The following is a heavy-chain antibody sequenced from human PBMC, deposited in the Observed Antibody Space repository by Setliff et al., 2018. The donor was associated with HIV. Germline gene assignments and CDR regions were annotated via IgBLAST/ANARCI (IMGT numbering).Heavy chain of an antibody. CDR1: GYTLTSYE. J-gene: IGHJ4*02. V-gene: IGHV1-46*01. D-gene: IGHD2-15*01. CDR3: VREARGGYFDY. CDR2: VIPSTGDT. Sequence: ASVKVSCKASGYTLTSYEINWVRQAPGQGLEWMGIVIPSTGDTNYAQNFQGRVTMTRDTSTNAVYMDLSSLKSEDTAVYYCVREARGGYFDYWGQGQWSPSPQ.